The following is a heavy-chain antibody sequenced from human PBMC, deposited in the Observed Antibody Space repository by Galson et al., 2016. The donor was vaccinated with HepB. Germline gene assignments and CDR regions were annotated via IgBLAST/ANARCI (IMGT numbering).Heavy chain of an antibody. CDR3: AKVAVVAPIPYSFDY. D-gene: IGHD2-21*02. CDR1: EFTFSSYA. Sequence: SLRLSCAGSEFTFSSYAMSWVRQAPGKGLEWVSAISGRGDSSYYADSAKGRFTISRDNSKSTLYLQMNSLRAEDTAVYSCAKVAVVAPIPYSFDYWGQGTLVTVSS. V-gene: IGHV3-23*01. J-gene: IGHJ4*02. CDR2: ISGRGDSS.